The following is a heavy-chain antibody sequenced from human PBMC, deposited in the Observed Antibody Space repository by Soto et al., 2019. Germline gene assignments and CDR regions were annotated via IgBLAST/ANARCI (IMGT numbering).Heavy chain of an antibody. Sequence: PGGSLRLSCAASGFTFSSYEMNWVRQAPGKGLEWVSYISSSGSTIYYADSVKGRFTISRDNAKNSLYLQMNSLRAEDTAVYYCARDGRGDYDFWSGYSPTYYGMDVWGQGTTVTVSS. CDR3: ARDGRGDYDFWSGYSPTYYGMDV. CDR2: ISSSGSTI. D-gene: IGHD3-3*01. CDR1: GFTFSSYE. J-gene: IGHJ6*02. V-gene: IGHV3-48*03.